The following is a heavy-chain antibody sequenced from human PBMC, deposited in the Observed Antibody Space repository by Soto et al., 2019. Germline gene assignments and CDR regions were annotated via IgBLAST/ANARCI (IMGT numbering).Heavy chain of an antibody. D-gene: IGHD5-12*01. V-gene: IGHV4-31*03. CDR1: GGSISRGGYY. CDR2: IYYRGGT. CDR3: ARKDSGYADYMDV. Sequence: QVQLQESGPGLVKPSQTLSLTCTVSGGSISRGGYYWSWIRQHPGKGLEWIGYIYYRGGTYYNPSLKSRVTISVDTSENQVSMRLSSAAAADTSLYYCARKDSGYADYMDVWGKGTTVTVSS. J-gene: IGHJ6*03.